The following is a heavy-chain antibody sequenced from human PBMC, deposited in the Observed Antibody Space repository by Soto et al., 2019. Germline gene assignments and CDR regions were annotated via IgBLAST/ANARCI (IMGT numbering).Heavy chain of an antibody. J-gene: IGHJ5*02. Sequence: SETLSLTCTVSGGSISSGGYYWSWIRQHPGKGLEWIGYIYYSGSTYYNPSLKSRVTISVDTSKNQFSLKLSSVTAADTAVYYCARGPQRHDFWSGFLGNRRQNWFDPWGQGTLVTVSS. CDR1: GGSISSGGYY. CDR2: IYYSGST. D-gene: IGHD3-3*01. CDR3: ARGPQRHDFWSGFLGNRRQNWFDP. V-gene: IGHV4-31*03.